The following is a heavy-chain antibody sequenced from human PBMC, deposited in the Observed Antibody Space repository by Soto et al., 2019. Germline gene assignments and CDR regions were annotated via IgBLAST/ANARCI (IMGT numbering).Heavy chain of an antibody. V-gene: IGHV3-23*01. CDR2: ISGSGGTI. Sequence: EVQLLESGGGLVQPGRSLRLSCAASGFTFSNYAMSWVRQAPGQGLDWVSAISGSGGTIYYADSVKGRFTISRDNSKNTLFLQMNNLRGEYAAVYYSAKFFVEPWSNSGWRWSLHYGGEGTLATVSS. CDR3: AKFFVEPWSNSGWRWSLHY. CDR1: GFTFSNYA. J-gene: IGHJ4*02. D-gene: IGHD6-25*01.